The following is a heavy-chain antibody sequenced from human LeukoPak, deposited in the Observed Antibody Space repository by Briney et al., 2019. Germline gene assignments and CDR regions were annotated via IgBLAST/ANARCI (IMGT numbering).Heavy chain of an antibody. CDR2: ISWSSGSI. Sequence: GRSLRLSCAASGFTFDDYAMHWVRQAPGKGLEWVSGISWSSGSIGYADSVKGRFTISRDNAKNSLYLQMNSLRAEDTALYYCAKDIRWGSHSSGWYKSFQHWGQGTLVTVSS. J-gene: IGHJ1*01. D-gene: IGHD6-19*01. V-gene: IGHV3-9*01. CDR3: AKDIRWGSHSSGWYKSFQH. CDR1: GFTFDDYA.